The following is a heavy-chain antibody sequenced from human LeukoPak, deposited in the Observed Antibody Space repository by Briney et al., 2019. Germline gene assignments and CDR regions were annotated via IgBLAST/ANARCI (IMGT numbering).Heavy chain of an antibody. J-gene: IGHJ4*02. CDR3: ARAPSNAGG. D-gene: IGHD2-2*01. V-gene: IGHV3-66*01. CDR1: GFTVSNDY. CDR2: IYSGGST. Sequence: GGSMRLSCAASGFTVSNDYMSWVRQAPGKGLEWVSVIYSGGSTYYADSVMGRFTISRDNSRNTLHLQMNSLRVEDTAVYYCARAPSNAGGWGQATLVTVSS.